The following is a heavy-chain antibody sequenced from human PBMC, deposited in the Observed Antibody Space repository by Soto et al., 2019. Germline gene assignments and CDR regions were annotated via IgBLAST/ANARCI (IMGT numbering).Heavy chain of an antibody. V-gene: IGHV4-39*01. D-gene: IGHD3-10*01. Sequence: SVTLSLTCTVAGGSLISSSYYWGWIRKPPGKGLEWIGSIYYSGSTYYNPSLKSRVTISVDTSKNQFSLKLSSVTAADTAVYYCARRTSRIGARYGMDVWGQGTTVTV. J-gene: IGHJ6*02. CDR2: IYYSGST. CDR1: GGSLISSSYY. CDR3: ARRTSRIGARYGMDV.